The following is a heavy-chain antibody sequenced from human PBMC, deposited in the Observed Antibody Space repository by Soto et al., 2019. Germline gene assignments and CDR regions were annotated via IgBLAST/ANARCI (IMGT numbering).Heavy chain of an antibody. Sequence: ASVKVSCKASGYTFTSCDINWVRQATGQGLEWMGWMNPNSGNTGYAQKFQGRVTMTRNTSISTAYMELSSLRSEDTAVYYCARGTVVPAAIDYMDVWGKGTTVTVSS. J-gene: IGHJ6*03. V-gene: IGHV1-8*01. D-gene: IGHD2-2*01. CDR3: ARGTVVPAAIDYMDV. CDR1: GYTFTSCD. CDR2: MNPNSGNT.